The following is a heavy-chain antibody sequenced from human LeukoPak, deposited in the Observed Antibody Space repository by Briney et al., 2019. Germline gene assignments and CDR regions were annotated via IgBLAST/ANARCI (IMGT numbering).Heavy chain of an antibody. CDR2: IHNSGST. V-gene: IGHV4-59*01. D-gene: IGHD1-26*01. J-gene: IGHJ3*02. CDR3: VRDWEGFNFDI. CDR1: GGSFSGYY. Sequence: SETLSLTCAVYGGSFSGYYWSWIRQPPGEGLEWIAYIHNSGSTNYNPSLKSRVTISVDTSKNHFSLKLSSVTAADTAVYYCVRDWEGFNFDIWGQGTMVTVSS.